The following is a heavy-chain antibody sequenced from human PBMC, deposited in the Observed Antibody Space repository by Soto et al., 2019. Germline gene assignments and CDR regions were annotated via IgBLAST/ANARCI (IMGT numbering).Heavy chain of an antibody. CDR2: ITEDGSGT. CDR1: GFTFSSYP. Sequence: GGSLRLSCATSGFTFSSYPIHWVRQAPGKGPVWVSRITEDGSGTTYADSVKGRFTVTRDNAKNTMYLQMSGLGAEDTAVYHCTRHTNGWRVMAYWGQGPLVTVSS. V-gene: IGHV3-74*01. CDR3: TRHTNGWRVMAY. J-gene: IGHJ4*02. D-gene: IGHD6-19*01.